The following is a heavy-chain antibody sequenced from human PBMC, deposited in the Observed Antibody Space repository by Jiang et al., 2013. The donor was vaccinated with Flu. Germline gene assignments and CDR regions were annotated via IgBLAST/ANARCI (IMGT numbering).Heavy chain of an antibody. D-gene: IGHD2-15*01. CDR3: ARDRWRSGGTEGFDY. Sequence: QLVESGGGLEQPGGSLRLSCAASGFTFSNYGMGWARQAPGEGLEWVSAISGSGDSTYYADSVKGRFTISRDNSKNTLYLQLNSLRAEDTAVYYCARDRWRSGGTEGFDYWGQGTLVTVSS. CDR1: GFTFSNYG. J-gene: IGHJ4*02. CDR2: ISGSGDST. V-gene: IGHV3-23*04.